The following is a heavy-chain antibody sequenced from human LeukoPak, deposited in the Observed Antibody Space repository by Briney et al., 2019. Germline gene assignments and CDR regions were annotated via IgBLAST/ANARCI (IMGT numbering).Heavy chain of an antibody. J-gene: IGHJ4*02. V-gene: IGHV3-23*01. CDR1: GFTFISYA. Sequence: GGSLRLSCAASGFTFISYAMSWVRQAPGKGLEWVSAISGSGGSTYYADSVKGRFTISRDNSKNTLYLQMNSLRAEDTAVYYCAKDGSGYAYLPKTQYYFDYWGQGTLVTVSS. D-gene: IGHD5-12*01. CDR3: AKDGSGYAYLPKTQYYFDY. CDR2: ISGSGGST.